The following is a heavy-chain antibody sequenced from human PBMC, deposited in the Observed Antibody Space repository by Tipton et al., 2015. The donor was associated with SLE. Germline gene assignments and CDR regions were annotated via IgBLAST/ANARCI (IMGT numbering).Heavy chain of an antibody. J-gene: IGHJ4*02. CDR3: ASRPGTRGEFDY. Sequence: TLSLTCTVSGGSISSYYWSWIRQPPGKGLEWIGYIYYSGSTYYNPSLKSRVTIAVDTSKNQFSLKLSSVTAADTAVYYCASRPGTRGEFDYWGQGTLVTVSS. CDR1: GGSISSYY. V-gene: IGHV4-59*08. D-gene: IGHD1-14*01. CDR2: IYYSGST.